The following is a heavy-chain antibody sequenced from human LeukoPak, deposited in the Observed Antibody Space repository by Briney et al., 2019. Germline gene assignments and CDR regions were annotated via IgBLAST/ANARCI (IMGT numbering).Heavy chain of an antibody. J-gene: IGHJ4*02. Sequence: KPSETLSLTCTVSGGSISSYYWSWIRQPPGKGLEWIGYIYYSESTNYNPSLKSRVTISVDTSKNQFSLKLSSVTAADTAVYYCASFVGYCTNGVCYYNDYWGQGTLVTVSS. V-gene: IGHV4-59*08. CDR1: GGSISSYY. CDR3: ASFVGYCTNGVCYYNDY. CDR2: IYYSEST. D-gene: IGHD2-8*01.